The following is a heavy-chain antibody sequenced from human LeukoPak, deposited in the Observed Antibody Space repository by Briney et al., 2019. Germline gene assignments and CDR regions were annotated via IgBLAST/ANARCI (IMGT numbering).Heavy chain of an antibody. CDR3: ASQLGGTTFH. Sequence: TASETLSLTCTVSGGSISRYYWSWIRQPPGKGLEWIGYVYYNGITNYNPSLKSRVSISLDTSKNQFSLNLNSVTAADTAVYYCASQLGGTTFHWGQGTLVTVSS. J-gene: IGHJ4*02. CDR2: VYYNGIT. CDR1: GGSISRYY. V-gene: IGHV4-59*01. D-gene: IGHD1-1*01.